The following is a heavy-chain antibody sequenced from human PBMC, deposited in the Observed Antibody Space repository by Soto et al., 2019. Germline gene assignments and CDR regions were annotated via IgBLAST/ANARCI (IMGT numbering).Heavy chain of an antibody. Sequence: QVQLVESGGGVVQPGRSLRLSCAASGFTFSSYGMHWVRQAPGKGLEWVAVIWYDGSNKYYADSVKGRFTISRDNSKNTLYLQMNSLRAEDTAVYYCARDRGGNYYGSGSYYARGWGYYYYMDVWGKGTTVTVSS. D-gene: IGHD3-10*01. CDR3: ARDRGGNYYGSGSYYARGWGYYYYMDV. CDR1: GFTFSSYG. V-gene: IGHV3-33*01. CDR2: IWYDGSNK. J-gene: IGHJ6*03.